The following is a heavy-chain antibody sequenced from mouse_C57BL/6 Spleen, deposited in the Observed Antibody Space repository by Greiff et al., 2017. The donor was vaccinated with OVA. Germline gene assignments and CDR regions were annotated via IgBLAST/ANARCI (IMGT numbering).Heavy chain of an antibody. J-gene: IGHJ1*03. V-gene: IGHV8-5*01. Sequence: QVTLKVSGPGILQPSQTLSLTCSFSGFSLSTSNMGIGWIRQPSGKGLEWLAHIWWNDDKYYNPSLKSRLTISKDTSNNQVSLKITSVDTADTATYYCAHPNYGSSHWYFDVWGTGTTVTVSS. D-gene: IGHD1-1*01. CDR3: AHPNYGSSHWYFDV. CDR2: IWWNDDK. CDR1: GFSLSTSNMG.